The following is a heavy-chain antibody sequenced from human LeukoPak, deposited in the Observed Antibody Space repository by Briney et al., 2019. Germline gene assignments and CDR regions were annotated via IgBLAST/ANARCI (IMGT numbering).Heavy chain of an antibody. CDR3: ALIYDSSGYYSTNYPFGY. Sequence: SETLSLTCAGYGGSFSGYYWSWIRQPPGKGLEWIGEINHSGSTNYNPSLKSRVTISVDTSKNQFSLKLSSVTAADTAVYYCALIYDSSGYYSTNYPFGYWGQGTLVTVSS. V-gene: IGHV4-34*01. J-gene: IGHJ4*02. CDR2: INHSGST. CDR1: GGSFSGYY. D-gene: IGHD3-22*01.